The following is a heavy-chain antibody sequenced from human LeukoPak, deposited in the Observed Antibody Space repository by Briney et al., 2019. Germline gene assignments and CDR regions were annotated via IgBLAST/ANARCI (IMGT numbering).Heavy chain of an antibody. D-gene: IGHD3-10*01. J-gene: IGHJ6*02. V-gene: IGHV4-4*07. Sequence: SETLSLTCTVSGGFISIYSWSWIRQPAGNALEWIGRIHRSGTTNYNPSLKSRVTMSVDTSKNQFSLKLNTVTAADTAVYYCARGSGGGAGSYYKDHYYGMDVCDPGTTVTVS. CDR1: GGFISIYS. CDR2: IHRSGTT. CDR3: ARGSGGGAGSYYKDHYYGMDV.